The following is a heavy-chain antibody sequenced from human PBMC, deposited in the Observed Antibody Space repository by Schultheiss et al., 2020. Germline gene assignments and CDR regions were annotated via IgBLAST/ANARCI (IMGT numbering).Heavy chain of an antibody. Sequence: GGSLRLSCVASGFTFDDYGMSWVRQAPGKGLEWVSGIYWNGGSTGYADSVKGRFTISRDNAKNTLYLQMNSLRAEDTAVYYCAKSGAYYYDSSGYYRFWGQGALVTVSS. CDR2: IYWNGGST. D-gene: IGHD3-22*01. CDR1: GFTFDDYG. J-gene: IGHJ4*02. CDR3: AKSGAYYYDSSGYYRF. V-gene: IGHV3-20*04.